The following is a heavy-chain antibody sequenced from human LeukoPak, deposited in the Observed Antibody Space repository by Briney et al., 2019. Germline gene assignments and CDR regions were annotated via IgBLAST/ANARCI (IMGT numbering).Heavy chain of an antibody. CDR2: IIPIFGTA. D-gene: IGHD3-10*01. CDR1: GGTFSSYA. V-gene: IGHV1-69*06. Sequence: SVKVSCKASGGTFSSYAISWVRQAPGQGLEWIGGIIPIFGTANYAQKFQGRVTITADKSTSTAYMELSSLRSEDTAVYYCARADTMVRGVNQPYYYGMDVWGKGTTVTVSS. J-gene: IGHJ6*04. CDR3: ARADTMVRGVNQPYYYGMDV.